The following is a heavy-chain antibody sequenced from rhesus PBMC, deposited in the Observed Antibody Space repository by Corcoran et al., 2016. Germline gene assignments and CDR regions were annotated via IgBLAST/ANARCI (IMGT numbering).Heavy chain of an antibody. Sequence: EVQLVESGGGLAKPGGSLRLSCAASGFTFSSSGMSWVRQARWKGLVFVSYIGKCGVSTYYAASVKGRFTISRDNSKNTLSLQMNSRRAEDTAVYYCAKRGATEGGIDYWGQGVLVTVSS. CDR1: GFTFSSSG. CDR3: AKRGATEGGIDY. CDR2: IGKCGVST. D-gene: IGHD1-26*01. J-gene: IGHJ4*01. V-gene: IGHV3-103*01.